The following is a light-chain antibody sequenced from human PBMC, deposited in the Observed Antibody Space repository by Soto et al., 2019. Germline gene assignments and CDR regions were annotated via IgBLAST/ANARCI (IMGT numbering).Light chain of an antibody. J-gene: IGLJ2*01. CDR1: SRDVGGYNY. Sequence: QSVLTQPGSVSGSPGQSITISCTGISRDVGGYNYVSWYQQHPGKVPKLMIYDVSKWPSGASNRFSGSKSGNTASLTISGLQAEDEADYYCSSYIRSDVVFGGGTKLTVL. CDR3: SSYIRSDVV. V-gene: IGLV2-14*01. CDR2: DVS.